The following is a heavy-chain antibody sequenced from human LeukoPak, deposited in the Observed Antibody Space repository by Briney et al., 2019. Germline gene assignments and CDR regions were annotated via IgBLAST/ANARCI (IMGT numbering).Heavy chain of an antibody. Sequence: ASVKVSCKASGGTFSSYAISWVRQAPGQGLEWMGGIIPIFGTANYAQKFQGRVTITTDESTSTAYMELSSLRSEDTAVYYCAGGHCSSTSCYSVDYWGQGTLVTVSS. CDR3: AGGHCSSTSCYSVDY. CDR1: GGTFSSYA. J-gene: IGHJ4*02. V-gene: IGHV1-69*05. CDR2: IIPIFGTA. D-gene: IGHD2-2*02.